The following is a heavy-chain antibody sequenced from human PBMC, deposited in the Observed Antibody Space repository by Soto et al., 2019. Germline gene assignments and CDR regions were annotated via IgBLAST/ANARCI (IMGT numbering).Heavy chain of an antibody. D-gene: IGHD6-13*01. CDR1: GGSISSSSYY. J-gene: IGHJ4*02. CDR2: INHSGST. Sequence: SETLSLTCTVSGGSISSSSYYWGWIRQPPGKGLEWIGEINHSGSTNYNPSLKSRVTISVDTSKNQFSLKLSSVTAADTAVYYCARAASSWQMYYFDYWGQGTLVTVSS. CDR3: ARAASSWQMYYFDY. V-gene: IGHV4-39*07.